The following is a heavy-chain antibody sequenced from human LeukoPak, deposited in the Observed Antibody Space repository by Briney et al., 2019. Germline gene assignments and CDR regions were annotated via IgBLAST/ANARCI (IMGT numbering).Heavy chain of an antibody. J-gene: IGHJ4*02. D-gene: IGHD6-19*01. CDR3: SGRLDY. V-gene: IGHV3-30*02. CDR2: IRYVGINK. CDR1: GFTFSTYG. Sequence: PGGSLRLSCAASGFTFSTYGMHWVRQAPGKGLEWVSFIRYVGINKYYADSVKGRFTISRDNSKNTLYLQMNSLRAEDTAVYYCSGRLDYWGQGTLVTVSS.